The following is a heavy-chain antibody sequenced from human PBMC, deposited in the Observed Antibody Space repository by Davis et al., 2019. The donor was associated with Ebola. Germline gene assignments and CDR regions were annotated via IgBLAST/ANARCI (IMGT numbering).Heavy chain of an antibody. D-gene: IGHD3-22*01. CDR3: AGYDTKGYYYMTDY. V-gene: IGHV4-4*02. CDR2: IYHTGGI. Sequence: PSETLSLTCAVSGVSIRSNNWWSWVRQTPGKGLEWLGEIYHTGGINYNPSLKSRVTISLDTSNNQFSLELTSVTAADTAVYYCAGYDTKGYYYMTDYWGQGLLVAVSS. J-gene: IGHJ4*02. CDR1: GVSIRSNNW.